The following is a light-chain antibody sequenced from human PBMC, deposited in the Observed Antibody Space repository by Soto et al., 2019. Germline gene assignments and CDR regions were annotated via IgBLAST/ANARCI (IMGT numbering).Light chain of an antibody. J-gene: IGLJ2*01. CDR3: GTWDSSLSAVV. CDR2: DNN. CDR1: SSNIGNNY. V-gene: IGLV1-51*01. Sequence: QSVLTQPPSVSAATGQKVTSSCSGSSSNIGNNYVSWYQQLPGTAPKLLLYDNNKRPSGIPDRFSGSKSGTSATLGITGLQTGDEADYYCGTWDSSLSAVVFGGGTKLTVL.